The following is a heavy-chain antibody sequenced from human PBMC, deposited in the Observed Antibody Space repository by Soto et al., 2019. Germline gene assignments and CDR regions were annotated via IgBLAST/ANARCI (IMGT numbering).Heavy chain of an antibody. Sequence: QVQLVESGGGVVQPGRSLRLSCAASGFTFSSYGMHWVRQAPGKGLEWVAGISYDGSNKYYAHSVKGRFTISRDNSKNTLYLQMNSLRAEDTAVYYCAKGAAMQSYYYYRMDVWGQGTTVTVSS. J-gene: IGHJ6*02. D-gene: IGHD5-18*01. CDR2: ISYDGSNK. CDR1: GFTFSSYG. CDR3: AKGAAMQSYYYYRMDV. V-gene: IGHV3-30*18.